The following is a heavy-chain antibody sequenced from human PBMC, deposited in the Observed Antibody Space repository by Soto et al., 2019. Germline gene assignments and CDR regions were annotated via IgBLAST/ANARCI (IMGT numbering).Heavy chain of an antibody. CDR2: IRSKANSYAT. CDR1: GFTFSGSA. J-gene: IGHJ3*02. CDR3: TSCWGSPNIVVVPAASYAFDI. V-gene: IGHV3-73*01. D-gene: IGHD2-2*01. Sequence: PGGSLRLSCAASGFTFSGSAMHWVRQASGKGLEWVGRIRSKANSYATAYAASVKGRFTISRDDSKNTAYLQMNSLKTEDTAVYYCTSCWGSPNIVVVPAASYAFDIWGQGTMVTVSS.